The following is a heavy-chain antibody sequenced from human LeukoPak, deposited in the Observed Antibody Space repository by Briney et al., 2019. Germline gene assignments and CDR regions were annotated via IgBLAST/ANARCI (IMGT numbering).Heavy chain of an antibody. CDR3: AGAYPPYYYDFWSGYYPYYYYGMDV. D-gene: IGHD3-3*01. J-gene: IGHJ6*02. CDR2: TNPNSGNT. V-gene: IGHV1-8*01. CDR1: GYTFTSYD. Sequence: RGASVNVSCTASGYTFTSYDINWVRQATGQGLECMGWTNPNSGNTGYAQKFQGRVTMTRNTSLSTAYMELSSLRSEDTAVYYCAGAYPPYYYDFWSGYYPYYYYGMDVWGQGTTVTVSS.